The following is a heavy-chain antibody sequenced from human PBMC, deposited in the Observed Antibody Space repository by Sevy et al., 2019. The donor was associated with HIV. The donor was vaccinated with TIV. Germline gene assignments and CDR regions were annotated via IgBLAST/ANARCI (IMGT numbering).Heavy chain of an antibody. CDR2: IKQDGSEK. CDR1: GFTFSIYW. CDR3: AGGPPGNYDTNYFLDY. Sequence: GGSLRLSCAASGFTFSIYWMSWVRQAPGKGLEWVANIKQDGSEKYYVDSVKGRFTISRDNAKNSLYLQMNSLRAEDTAVYYCAGGPPGNYDTNYFLDYWGQGTMVTVSS. D-gene: IGHD3-22*01. J-gene: IGHJ4*02. V-gene: IGHV3-7*04.